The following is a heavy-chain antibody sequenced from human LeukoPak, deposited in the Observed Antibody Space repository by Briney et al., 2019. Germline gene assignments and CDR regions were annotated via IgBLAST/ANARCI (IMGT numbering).Heavy chain of an antibody. CDR1: GFTFSSYG. J-gene: IGHJ3*02. Sequence: PGGSLRLSCAASGFTFSSYGMHWVRQAPGKGLEWVAFIRYDGSNKYYADSVKGRFTISRDNSKNTLYLQMNSLRAEDTAVYYCAKGHYYDSSGYYYADIWGQGTMVTVSS. D-gene: IGHD3-22*01. CDR3: AKGHYYDSSGYYYADI. V-gene: IGHV3-30*02. CDR2: IRYDGSNK.